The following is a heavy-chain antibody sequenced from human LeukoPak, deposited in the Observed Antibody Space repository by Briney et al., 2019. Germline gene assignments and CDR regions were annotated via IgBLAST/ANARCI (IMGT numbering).Heavy chain of an antibody. CDR1: GFTFSSYW. V-gene: IGHV3-74*01. Sequence: GGSLRLSCAASGFTFSSYWMHWVRHAPGKGLVWVSRINSDGSSTSYADSVEGRFTISRDNAKNTLYLQMNSLRAEDTAVYYCARGMSYYYDSSGYYTHWGQGTLVTVSS. J-gene: IGHJ4*02. D-gene: IGHD3-22*01. CDR3: ARGMSYYYDSSGYYTH. CDR2: INSDGSST.